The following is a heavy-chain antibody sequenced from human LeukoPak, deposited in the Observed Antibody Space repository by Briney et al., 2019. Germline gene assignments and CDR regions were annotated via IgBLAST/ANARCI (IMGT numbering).Heavy chain of an antibody. J-gene: IGHJ4*02. CDR3: ARQLRGEAVAGHLQPFDY. CDR2: ISYSGST. CDR1: GGSISSSSYY. D-gene: IGHD6-19*01. Sequence: SETLSLTCTVSGGSISSSSYYWGWIRQPPGKGLEWIGSISYSGSTNYNPSLQSRVTISVDTSKNQSPLKLRSLTAADTTVYFCARQLRGEAVAGHLQPFDYWGQGTLVTVPS. V-gene: IGHV4-39*06.